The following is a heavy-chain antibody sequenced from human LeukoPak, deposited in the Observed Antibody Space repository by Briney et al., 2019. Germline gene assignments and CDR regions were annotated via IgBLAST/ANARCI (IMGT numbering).Heavy chain of an antibody. CDR2: ISTDGSTT. Sequence: GGSLRLSCTASGFTFNSYWMQWIRQDPGRGLVWVSCISTDGSTTRYADSVKGRFTISRDNAKSTLYLQMNSLRAEDTAVYYCARDYARAVEYWGQGTLATVSS. CDR3: ARDYARAVEY. V-gene: IGHV3-74*01. D-gene: IGHD2-2*01. CDR1: GFTFNSYW. J-gene: IGHJ4*02.